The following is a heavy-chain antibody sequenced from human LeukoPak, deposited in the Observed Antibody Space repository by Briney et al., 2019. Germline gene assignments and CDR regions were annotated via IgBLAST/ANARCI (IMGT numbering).Heavy chain of an antibody. CDR1: GFSFGVYS. D-gene: IGHD4/OR15-4a*01. V-gene: IGHV3-30-3*01. CDR2: LSFDGDEK. CDR3: ARGWSIGYPLTKVPGFDP. Sequence: TGGSLRLSCLASGFSFGVYSIHWVRQAPGKGLEWVAVLSFDGDEKYYADSVKGRFTVSRDNSKNTLYLEMNSLRAEDTAVYYCARGWSIGYPLTKVPGFDPWGQGTLVTVSS. J-gene: IGHJ5*02.